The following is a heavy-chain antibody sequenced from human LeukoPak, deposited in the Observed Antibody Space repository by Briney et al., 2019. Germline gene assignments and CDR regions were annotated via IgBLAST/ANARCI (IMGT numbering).Heavy chain of an antibody. J-gene: IGHJ4*02. CDR1: GGTCSTYA. CDR3: ATGIGTLWSGYYHDY. Sequence: SVKVSCKASGGTCSTYAISWVRQAPGQGLEWMGRIIPVLGVANYAQKFQGRVTISADKSTSTAYMEVSSLRSEDTAVYYCATGIGTLWSGYYHDYWGQGTLVTVSS. D-gene: IGHD3-3*01. V-gene: IGHV1-69*04. CDR2: IIPVLGVA.